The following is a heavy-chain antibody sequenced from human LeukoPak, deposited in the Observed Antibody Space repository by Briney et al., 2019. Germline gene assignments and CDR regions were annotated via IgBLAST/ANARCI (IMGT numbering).Heavy chain of an antibody. V-gene: IGHV4-59*01. CDR2: IYYSGTT. CDR1: GGSISSYY. D-gene: IGHD2-21*02. Sequence: KPSETLSLTCTVSGGSISSYYWSWIRQPPGKGLEWIGDIYYSGTTNYNPSLKSPVTISIDTSKNQFSLKLSSVTAADAAVYYCARGGTRDGGHYSDYWGQGTLVTVSS. CDR3: ARGGTRDGGHYSDY. J-gene: IGHJ4*02.